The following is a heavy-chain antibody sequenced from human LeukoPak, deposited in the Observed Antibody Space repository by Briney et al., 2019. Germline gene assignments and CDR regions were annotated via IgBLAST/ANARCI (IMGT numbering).Heavy chain of an antibody. V-gene: IGHV3-21*01. CDR1: GFTFSSYS. CDR3: ASDYCRSSSCYTRNCLDP. Sequence: GGSLRLSCAASGFTFSSYSKNWVRQAPGKGLEWVSSISSSSSYIYYADSLKGRFTISRDNAKNSLYMQLNSLRAEDTAVYYCASDYCRSSSCYTRNCLDPWGERPLVSLST. D-gene: IGHD2-2*02. CDR2: ISSSSSYI. J-gene: IGHJ5*02.